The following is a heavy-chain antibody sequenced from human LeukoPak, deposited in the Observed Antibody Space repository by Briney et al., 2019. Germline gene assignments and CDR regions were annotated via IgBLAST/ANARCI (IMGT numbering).Heavy chain of an antibody. Sequence: ASVKVSCKASGYTFISYYMHWVRQAPGQGLEWMGIINPSGGSTTYAQKLQGRVTMTRDTSTSTVYMELSSLRSEDTAVYYCARDWLHYSGSKYYYMDVWGKGTTVTVSS. J-gene: IGHJ6*03. CDR3: ARDWLHYSGSKYYYMDV. CDR2: INPSGGST. CDR1: GYTFISYY. V-gene: IGHV1-46*03. D-gene: IGHD3-10*01.